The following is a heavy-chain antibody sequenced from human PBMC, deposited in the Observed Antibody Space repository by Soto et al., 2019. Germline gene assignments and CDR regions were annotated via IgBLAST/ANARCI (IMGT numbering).Heavy chain of an antibody. CDR2: ISYDGSNK. Sequence: QVQLVESGGGVVQPGRSLRLSCAASGFTFSSYAMHWVRQAPGKGLEWVAVISYDGSNKYYADSVKGRFTISRDNSKNTLYLQMTSLRAEDTAVYYCARVGRRVVVVATTDYWGQGTLVTVSS. CDR1: GFTFSSYA. V-gene: IGHV3-30-3*01. D-gene: IGHD2-15*01. J-gene: IGHJ4*02. CDR3: ARVGRRVVVVATTDY.